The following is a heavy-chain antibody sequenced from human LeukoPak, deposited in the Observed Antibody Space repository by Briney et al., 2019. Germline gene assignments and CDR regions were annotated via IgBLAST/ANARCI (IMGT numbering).Heavy chain of an antibody. CDR2: IHSSGST. V-gene: IGHV4-31*03. Sequence: PSQTLSLTCSVSGDSVSSDTGGCYWTWIRQRPGKGLEWIGNIHSSGSTSYNPSLRSRLSISRDRSKNQFSLKLTSVTAADTAFYYCARDRGDYSGDPGYFDYWGQGPLVTVSS. D-gene: IGHD4-23*01. CDR3: ARDRGDYSGDPGYFDY. CDR1: GDSVSSDTGGCY. J-gene: IGHJ4*02.